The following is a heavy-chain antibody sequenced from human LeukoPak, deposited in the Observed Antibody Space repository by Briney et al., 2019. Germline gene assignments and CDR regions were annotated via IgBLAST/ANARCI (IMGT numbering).Heavy chain of an antibody. Sequence: SETLSLTCTVSGGSISSYYWSWIRQPPGKGLEWIGYIYYSGSTNYNSSLKSRVTISVDTSKNQFSLKLSSVTAADTAVYYCASSRRYCGGDCWVDYWGQGTLDTVSS. J-gene: IGHJ4*02. CDR1: GGSISSYY. CDR2: IYYSGST. V-gene: IGHV4-59*01. CDR3: ASSRRYCGGDCWVDY. D-gene: IGHD2-21*02.